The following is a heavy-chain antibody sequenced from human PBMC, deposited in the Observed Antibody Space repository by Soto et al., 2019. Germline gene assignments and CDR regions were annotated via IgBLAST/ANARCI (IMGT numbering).Heavy chain of an antibody. CDR2: MNPGSNK. Sequence: SCKASGYTFTNNDVSWVRQATGQGLEWMVWMNPGSNKYYADSVKGRFTISRDNSKNTLYLQMNSLRAEDTAVYYCAKDPAGYSSSSNWFDPWGQGTLVTVSS. D-gene: IGHD6-6*01. CDR1: GYTFTNND. V-gene: IGHV3-30*02. J-gene: IGHJ5*02. CDR3: AKDPAGYSSSSNWFDP.